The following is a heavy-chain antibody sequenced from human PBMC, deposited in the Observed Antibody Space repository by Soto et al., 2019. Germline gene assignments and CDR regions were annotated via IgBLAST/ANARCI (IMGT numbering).Heavy chain of an antibody. Sequence: QMQLVQSGPEVKKPGTSVKVSCKASGFTFTSSAVQWVRQARGQRLEWIGWIVVGSGNTNYAQKFQERVTITRDMSTSTAYMELSSLRSEDTAVYYCAAGDYYDSSGYKSYDYYGMDVWGQGTTVTVSS. J-gene: IGHJ6*02. D-gene: IGHD3-22*01. CDR1: GFTFTSSA. V-gene: IGHV1-58*01. CDR3: AAGDYYDSSGYKSYDYYGMDV. CDR2: IVVGSGNT.